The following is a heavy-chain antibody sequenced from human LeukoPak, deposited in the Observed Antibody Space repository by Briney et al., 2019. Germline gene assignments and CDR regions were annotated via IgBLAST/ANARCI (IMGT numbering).Heavy chain of an antibody. Sequence: TGGSLRLSCAASGFTFSNYAMSWVRQAPGKGLEWVSAINSGGSTYYADSVKGRFTISRDNSKNSLYLQMNSLRVEDTAVYYCARGRDYHDLWGQGTMVTVSS. D-gene: IGHD5-12*01. CDR3: ARGRDYHDL. CDR2: INSGGST. J-gene: IGHJ3*01. CDR1: GFTFSNYA. V-gene: IGHV3-23*01.